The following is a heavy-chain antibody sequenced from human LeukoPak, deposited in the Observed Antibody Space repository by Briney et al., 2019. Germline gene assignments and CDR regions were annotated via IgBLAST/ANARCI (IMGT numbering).Heavy chain of an antibody. CDR3: ARDRDSSGYYFISWFDP. CDR1: GFTFSSYS. D-gene: IGHD3-22*01. Sequence: GGSLRLSCAASGFTFSSYSMNWVRQAPGKGLEWVSSISSSSSYIYYADSVKGRFTISRGNAKNSLYLQMNSLRAEDTAVYYCARDRDSSGYYFISWFDPWGQGTLVTVSS. CDR2: ISSSSSYI. J-gene: IGHJ5*02. V-gene: IGHV3-21*01.